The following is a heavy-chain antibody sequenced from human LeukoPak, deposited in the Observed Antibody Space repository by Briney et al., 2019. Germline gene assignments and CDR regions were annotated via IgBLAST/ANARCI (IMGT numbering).Heavy chain of an antibody. V-gene: IGHV3-33*01. Sequence: PGGSLRLSCAASGFTFSSYGMHWVRQAPGKGLEWVAVIWYDGSNKYYADSVKGRFTISRDNSKNTLYLQMNSLRVEDTAVYYCARLYRYRLNWGQGTLVTVSS. CDR1: GFTFSSYG. CDR3: ARLYRYRLN. CDR2: IWYDGSNK. D-gene: IGHD3-9*01. J-gene: IGHJ4*02.